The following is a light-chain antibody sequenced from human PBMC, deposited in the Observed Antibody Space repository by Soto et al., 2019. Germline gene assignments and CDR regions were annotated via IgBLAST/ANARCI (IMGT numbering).Light chain of an antibody. CDR1: QSVSST. Sequence: EIVMTQSPATLSVSPGERATLSCRASQSVSSTLAWYQQKPGQAPRLLIYGASTRATGIPARFSGSGSGTEFTITINSLQSEDFAVYYCQQYNNWPPGNVGQGTKVEIK. V-gene: IGKV3-15*01. CDR2: GAS. CDR3: QQYNNWPPGN. J-gene: IGKJ1*01.